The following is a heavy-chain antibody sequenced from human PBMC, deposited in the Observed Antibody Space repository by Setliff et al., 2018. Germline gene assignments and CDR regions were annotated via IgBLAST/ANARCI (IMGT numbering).Heavy chain of an antibody. D-gene: IGHD6-19*01. CDR3: ASRGERSGWYGFAN. CDR2: IDPATGGT. Sequence: ASVKVSCKASEYTFTAYYLHWVRQAPGQGLEWMGWIDPATGGTNYAQKYQGRVTMTRDTSIDTFYMELNRLTFDDTAVYYCASRGERSGWYGFANWGQGTLVTVS. V-gene: IGHV1-2*02. J-gene: IGHJ4*02. CDR1: EYTFTAYY.